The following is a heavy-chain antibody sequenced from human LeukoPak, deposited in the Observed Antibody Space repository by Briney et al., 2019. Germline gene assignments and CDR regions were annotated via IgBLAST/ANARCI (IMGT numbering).Heavy chain of an antibody. D-gene: IGHD5-12*01. CDR3: AKGYSGYDLGA. CDR1: GFTFSSYG. CDR2: ISYDGSNK. Sequence: GRSLRLSCAASGFTFSSYGMDWVRQAPGKGLEWVAVISYDGSNKYYADSVKGRFTISRDNSKNTLYLQMNSLRAEDTAVYYCAKGYSGYDLGAWGQGTLVTVSS. V-gene: IGHV3-30*18. J-gene: IGHJ5*02.